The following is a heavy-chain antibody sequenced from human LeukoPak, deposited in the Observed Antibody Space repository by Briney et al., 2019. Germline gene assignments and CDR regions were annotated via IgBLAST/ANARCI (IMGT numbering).Heavy chain of an antibody. CDR2: ISTSSTHI. V-gene: IGHV3-21*01. D-gene: IGHD6-19*01. CDR3: ARGPSSGWYRFFDY. CDR1: GFTLSTYS. J-gene: IGHJ4*02. Sequence: GGSLRLSCAASGFTLSTYSMNWVRQAPGKGLEWVSSISTSSTHIYYADSVKGRFTISRDNARHSLFLQMNSLRAEDTAVYYCARGPSSGWYRFFDYWGQGNLVTVSS.